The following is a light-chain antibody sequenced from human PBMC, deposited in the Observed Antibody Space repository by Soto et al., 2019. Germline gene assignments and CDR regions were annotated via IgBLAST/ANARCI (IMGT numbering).Light chain of an antibody. J-gene: IGKJ4*01. Sequence: DIQMTQSPSTLSASVGDRVTITCRASQSIKTYLNWYQQKPGKVPKILIYAASNLESGVPSRFSGSGSETDFTLTINSLQPEDFATYYCQQSDSTPLTFGGGIRVEI. CDR3: QQSDSTPLT. V-gene: IGKV1-39*01. CDR2: AAS. CDR1: QSIKTY.